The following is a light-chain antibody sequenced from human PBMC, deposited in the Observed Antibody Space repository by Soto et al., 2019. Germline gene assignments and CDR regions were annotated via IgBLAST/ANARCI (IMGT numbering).Light chain of an antibody. V-gene: IGKV3D-15*01. J-gene: IGKJ1*01. CDR1: ESLTSTH. CDR3: QHYKIWPQT. Sequence: LVLTQSPDTLSLSTGEADTLSCGASESLTSTHLTWYQQKPGQAPRLLIYGASSRATGIPDRFSGSGSGTEFTLTISSLQSEDFALYCCQHYKIWPQTFCQGTKVDI. CDR2: GAS.